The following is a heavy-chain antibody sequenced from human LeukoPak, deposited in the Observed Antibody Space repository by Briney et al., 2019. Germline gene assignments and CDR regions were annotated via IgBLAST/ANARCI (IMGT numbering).Heavy chain of an antibody. J-gene: IGHJ4*02. V-gene: IGHV1-8*03. CDR3: ARGPYYYDSSGYYPYYFDY. D-gene: IGHD3-22*01. CDR1: GYTFTSYD. CDR2: MNPNSGNT. Sequence: ASVKVSCKASGYTFTSYDINWVRQATGQGLEWMGWMNPNSGNTGYAQKFQGRVTITRNTSISTAYMELSSLRSEDTAVYYCARGPYYYDSSGYYPYYFDYWGQGTLVTVSS.